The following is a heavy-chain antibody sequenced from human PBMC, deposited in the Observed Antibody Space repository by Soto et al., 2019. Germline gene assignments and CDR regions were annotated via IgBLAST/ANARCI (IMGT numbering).Heavy chain of an antibody. Sequence: ASVKVSCKASGFPFTTYGFSWLRRAPGQGLEWMGWISAYNGNRNYAQKFQGRVTMTTDTSTSTVYMELRSLTSDDAAVYYCAKDPPITGSLRGTPLMDVWGQGTTVTVSS. J-gene: IGHJ6*02. V-gene: IGHV1-18*04. CDR1: GFPFTTYG. CDR2: ISAYNGNR. D-gene: IGHD1-20*01. CDR3: AKDPPITGSLRGTPLMDV.